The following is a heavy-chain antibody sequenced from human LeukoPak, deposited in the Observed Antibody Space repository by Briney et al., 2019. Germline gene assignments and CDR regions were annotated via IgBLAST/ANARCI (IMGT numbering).Heavy chain of an antibody. J-gene: IGHJ4*02. CDR2: ISGSGSAE. CDR1: GFTFSSYW. D-gene: IGHD2/OR15-2a*01. V-gene: IGHV3-48*04. CDR3: ARDLGWRSRVYDL. Sequence: PGGSLRLSCAASGFTFSSYWMHWVRQVPGKGLEWVSTISGSGSAEDYADSVKGRFTISRDNAKSSMSLEMNTLRAEDTAVYYCARDLGWRSRVYDLWGQGTLVTVSS.